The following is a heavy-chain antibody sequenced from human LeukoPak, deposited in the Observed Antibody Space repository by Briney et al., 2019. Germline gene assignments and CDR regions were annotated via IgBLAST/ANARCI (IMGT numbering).Heavy chain of an antibody. V-gene: IGHV3-21*01. Sequence: GGSLRVSCAASGFTFSSYTMNWVRQAPGKGLEWVSSISSSSNYIYYADSVKGRFTISRDNAKNSLYLQMNSLRAEDTAVYYCARDGDRLLLWFGELGTAYNWFDPWGQGTLVTVSS. CDR3: ARDGDRLLLWFGELGTAYNWFDP. CDR1: GFTFSSYT. J-gene: IGHJ5*02. D-gene: IGHD3-10*01. CDR2: ISSSSNYI.